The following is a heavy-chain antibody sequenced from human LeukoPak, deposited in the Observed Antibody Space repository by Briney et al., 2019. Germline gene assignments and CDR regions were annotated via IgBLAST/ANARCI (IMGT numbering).Heavy chain of an antibody. CDR2: IYPGDSDT. Sequence: GESLKISCKGSGYSFTSYWIGWVRQMPGKGLEWLGIIYPGDSDTRYSPSFQGQVTIPADKSISTAYLQWGSLKASDTAMYYCAGLYWNVVGGHFDYWGQGTLVTVSS. V-gene: IGHV5-51*01. CDR1: GYSFTSYW. CDR3: AGLYWNVVGGHFDY. D-gene: IGHD1-1*01. J-gene: IGHJ4*02.